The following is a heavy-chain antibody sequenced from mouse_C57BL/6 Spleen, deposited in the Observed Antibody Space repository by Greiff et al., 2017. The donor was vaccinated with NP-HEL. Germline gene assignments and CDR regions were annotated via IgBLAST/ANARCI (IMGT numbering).Heavy chain of an antibody. CDR3: ARALTTVVATNY. J-gene: IGHJ2*01. CDR1: GYTFTDYN. Sequence: EVQLQESGPELVKPGASVKMSCKASGYTFTDYNMHWVKQSHGKSLEWIGYINPNNGGTSYNQKFKGKATLTVNKSSSTAYMELRSLTSEDSAVYYCARALTTVVATNYWGQGTTLTVSS. CDR2: INPNNGGT. D-gene: IGHD1-1*01. V-gene: IGHV1-22*01.